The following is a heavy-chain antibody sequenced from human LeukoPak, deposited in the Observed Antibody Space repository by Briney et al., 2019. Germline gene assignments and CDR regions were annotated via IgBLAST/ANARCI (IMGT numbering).Heavy chain of an antibody. D-gene: IGHD2-15*01. Sequence: SETLSLTCTVSGYSISSTTYYWGWIRQPPGKGLECIGGLYYSGSTYYNPSLKSRVTIYADTSKNQFSLKLSSVTAADTAVYYCASLVAAKLPYYWGQGTLVTVSS. V-gene: IGHV4-39*01. CDR1: GYSISSTTYY. CDR2: LYYSGST. CDR3: ASLVAAKLPYY. J-gene: IGHJ4*02.